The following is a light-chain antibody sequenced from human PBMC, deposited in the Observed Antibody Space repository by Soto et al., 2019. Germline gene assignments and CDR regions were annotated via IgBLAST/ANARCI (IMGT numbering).Light chain of an antibody. V-gene: IGKV3-20*01. Sequence: ESILTQFPDTLSLSPGERATLSCRASQSVSSSYLAWYQQKPGQAPRLLIYGASSRATGIPDRFSGSGSGTDFTLTISRLEPEDFAVYYCQQYGSSPWTFGQGTKVDI. CDR3: QQYGSSPWT. CDR1: QSVSSSY. J-gene: IGKJ1*01. CDR2: GAS.